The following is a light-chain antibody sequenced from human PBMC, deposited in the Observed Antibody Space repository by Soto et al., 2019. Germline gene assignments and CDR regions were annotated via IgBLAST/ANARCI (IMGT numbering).Light chain of an antibody. CDR2: AAS. CDR1: QSVSSAY. V-gene: IGKV3-20*01. CDR3: QQYGSSSTWT. J-gene: IGKJ1*01. Sequence: ESVLTQSPGTLSLSPGERATLSCRASQSVSSAYLAWYQHKPGQPPTLLIYAASSRVTGIPDRFSGSGSGTDFTLTISRLEPEDFAVYYCQQYGSSSTWTFGQGTKVEIK.